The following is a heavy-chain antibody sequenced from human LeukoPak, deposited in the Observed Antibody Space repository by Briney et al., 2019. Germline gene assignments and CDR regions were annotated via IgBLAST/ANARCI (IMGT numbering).Heavy chain of an antibody. CDR3: AKDRGYSYGGVDY. CDR1: GFSFSTYD. Sequence: GGSLRLSCYASGFSFSTYDMHWVRQAPGKGLEWVAVISYDGSNKYYADSVKGRFTISRDNSKNTLYLQMNSLRAEDTAVYYCAKDRGYSYGGVDYWGQGTLVTVSS. D-gene: IGHD5-18*01. V-gene: IGHV3-30*18. CDR2: ISYDGSNK. J-gene: IGHJ4*02.